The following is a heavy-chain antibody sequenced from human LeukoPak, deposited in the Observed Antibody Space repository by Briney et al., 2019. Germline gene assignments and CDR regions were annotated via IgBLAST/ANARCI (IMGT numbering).Heavy chain of an antibody. CDR3: ARGAGVAAADTGVLSLTHGVDV. J-gene: IGHJ6*04. Sequence: GGYLRLSCAASGFTFSSYWMHWVRQSPGKGLVWVSRINSDGGSTNYADSVKGRFTISRDNAKNTVYLQMNSLRAEDSAVYYCARGAGVAAADTGVLSLTHGVDVWGKGTTVTVSS. D-gene: IGHD6-13*01. CDR2: INSDGGST. CDR1: GFTFSSYW. V-gene: IGHV3-74*01.